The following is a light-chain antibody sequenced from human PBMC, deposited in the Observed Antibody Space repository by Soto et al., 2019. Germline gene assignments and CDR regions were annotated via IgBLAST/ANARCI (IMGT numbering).Light chain of an antibody. J-gene: IGKJ2*01. V-gene: IGKV3-11*01. CDR2: DAS. CDR3: PQRGNWPRT. CDR1: QSVSSY. Sequence: EIVLTQSPATLSLSPGERATLSCRASQSVSSYLTWYQQKPGQAPRLLIYDASNRATDIPASFSGSGSGTDFTLTISSLEAEDFAVYYCPQRGNWPRTVGQGTKLEIK.